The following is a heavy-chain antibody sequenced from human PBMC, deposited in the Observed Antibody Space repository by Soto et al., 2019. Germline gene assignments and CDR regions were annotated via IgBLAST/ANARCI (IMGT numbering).Heavy chain of an antibody. CDR2: ISAYNGYT. Sequence: ASVKVSCKASGYTFSSFGINWVRQAPGQGLEWMGWISAYNGYTNYAQKVQGRVTLTTERSTSTAYMELRSLTSDDTAVYYCARGAWGDSSSWYFDYWG. CDR1: GYTFSSFG. D-gene: IGHD6-13*01. CDR3: ARGAWGDSSSWYFDY. J-gene: IGHJ4*01. V-gene: IGHV1-18*01.